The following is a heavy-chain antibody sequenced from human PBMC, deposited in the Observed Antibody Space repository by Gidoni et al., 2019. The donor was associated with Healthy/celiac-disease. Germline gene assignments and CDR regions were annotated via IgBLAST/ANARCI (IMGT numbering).Heavy chain of an antibody. Sequence: EVQLVEAGGGLVKPGGSLRLSCAASGFTFSNAWMSWVRQAPGKGLEWVGRIKSQTDGGTTDYAAPVNGRFTISRDDSKNTLYLQMNSLKTEDTAVYYCSLGAFDIWGQGTMVTVSS. CDR2: IKSQTDGGTT. J-gene: IGHJ3*02. CDR3: SLGAFDI. V-gene: IGHV3-15*01. CDR1: GFTFSNAW.